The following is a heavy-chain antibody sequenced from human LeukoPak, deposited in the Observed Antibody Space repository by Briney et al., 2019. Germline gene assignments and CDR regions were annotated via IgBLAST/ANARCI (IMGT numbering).Heavy chain of an antibody. CDR3: ARARITMVRGVIRSAWFDP. CDR2: INHSGST. CDR1: GGSFSGYY. J-gene: IGHJ5*02. D-gene: IGHD3-10*01. Sequence: SETLSLTCAVYGGSFSGYYWSWIRQPPGKGLEWIGEINHSGSTNYNPSLKSRVTISVDTSKNQFSLELSSVTAADTAVYYCARARITMVRGVIRSAWFDPWGQGTLVTVSS. V-gene: IGHV4-34*01.